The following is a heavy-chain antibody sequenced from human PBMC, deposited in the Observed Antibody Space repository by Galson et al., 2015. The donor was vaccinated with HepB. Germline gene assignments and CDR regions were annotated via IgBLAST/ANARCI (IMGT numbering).Heavy chain of an antibody. D-gene: IGHD2-15*01. CDR2: ISGSGGST. CDR1: GFTFSSYA. V-gene: IGHV3-23*01. Sequence: SLRLSCAASGFTFSSYAMSWVRQAPGKGLEWVPIISGSGGSTYYADSVKGRFTISRDNSKNTLYVQMNSLRVEDTAVYYYAKGVAGRGYCSGDTCLFDYWGQGNLVTVSS. CDR3: AKGVAGRGYCSGDTCLFDY. J-gene: IGHJ4*02.